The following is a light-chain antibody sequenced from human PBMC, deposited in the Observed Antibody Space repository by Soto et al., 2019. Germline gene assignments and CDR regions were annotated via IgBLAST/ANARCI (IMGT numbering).Light chain of an antibody. J-gene: IGKJ4*01. CDR2: GAS. CDR1: QSVSSNL. V-gene: IGKV3-20*01. CDR3: RQYGRSLASA. Sequence: EVGLTQSPGTLSLSPGERATLSCRASQSVSSNLLAWYQEKPGQAPRLLIYGASSRATGIPDRFSGSGSGTDFTLTISRLEPEDFAVYYCRQYGRSLASAIGGGTKVDI.